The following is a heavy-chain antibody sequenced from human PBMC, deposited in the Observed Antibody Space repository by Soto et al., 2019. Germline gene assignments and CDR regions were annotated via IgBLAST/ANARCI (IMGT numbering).Heavy chain of an antibody. V-gene: IGHV3-48*01. D-gene: IGHD3-10*01. CDR2: ISSSSSTI. CDR1: GFTFSSYS. Sequence: EVQLVESGGGLVQPGGSLRLSCAASGFTFSSYSMNWVRQAPGKGLEWVSYISSSSSTIYYADSVKGRFTISRDNAKNSLYLQMNSLRAEDTAVYYCARDPYPYYYGSGAGYVDVWGKGTTVTVSS. J-gene: IGHJ6*03. CDR3: ARDPYPYYYGSGAGYVDV.